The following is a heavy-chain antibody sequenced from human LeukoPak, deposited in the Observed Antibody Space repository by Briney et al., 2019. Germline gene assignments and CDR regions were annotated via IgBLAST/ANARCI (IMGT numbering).Heavy chain of an antibody. CDR1: GYTFTSYD. CDR2: MNSNSGNT. CDR3: ARVGYCSGGSCYQIDY. J-gene: IGHJ4*02. V-gene: IGHV1-8*01. D-gene: IGHD2-15*01. Sequence: GASVKVSCKASGYTFTSYDINWVRQATGQGLEWMGWMNSNSGNTGYAQKFQGRVTMTRNTSISTAYMELSSLRSEDTAVYYCARVGYCSGGSCYQIDYWGQGTLVTVSS.